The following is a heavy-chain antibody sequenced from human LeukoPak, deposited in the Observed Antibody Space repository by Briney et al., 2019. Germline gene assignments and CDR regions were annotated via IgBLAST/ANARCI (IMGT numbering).Heavy chain of an antibody. CDR2: IGTAGDT. J-gene: IGHJ4*02. CDR1: GFTFSSYD. D-gene: IGHD3-10*01. V-gene: IGHV3-13*01. CDR3: ARDGGFGEFDY. Sequence: PGGSLRLSCAASGFTFSSYDMHWVRHATGKGLEWVSAIGTAGDTYYPGSVKGRFTISRENAKNSLYLQMNSLRAGDTAVYYCARDGGFGEFDYWGQGTLVTVSS.